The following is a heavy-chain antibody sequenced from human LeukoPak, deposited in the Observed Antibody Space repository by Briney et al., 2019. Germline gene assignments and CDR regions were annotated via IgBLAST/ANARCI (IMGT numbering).Heavy chain of an antibody. CDR3: ARETGGSWIYYFDY. V-gene: IGHV3-53*01. Sequence: GGSLRLSCAASGFTVSSNYMNWVRQAPGKGLEWVSVIYSGGSTYYADSVKGRFTISRDNSKNTLFLQMNSLRAEDTAVYYCARETGGSWIYYFDYWGQGTLVTVSS. J-gene: IGHJ4*02. D-gene: IGHD6-13*01. CDR1: GFTVSSNY. CDR2: IYSGGST.